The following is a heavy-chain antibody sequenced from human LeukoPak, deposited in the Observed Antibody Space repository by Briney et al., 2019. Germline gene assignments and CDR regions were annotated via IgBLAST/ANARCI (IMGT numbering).Heavy chain of an antibody. CDR3: ARGVGYCSSTSCYWWFDP. CDR2: INSDGSST. Sequence: GGSLSLSCAASGFTFSSYWMHWVRQAPGKGLVWVSRINSDGSSTSYADSVKGRFTISRDNAKNTLYLQMNGLRAEDTAVYYCARGVGYCSSTSCYWWFDPWGQGTLVTVSS. D-gene: IGHD2-2*01. V-gene: IGHV3-74*01. J-gene: IGHJ5*02. CDR1: GFTFSSYW.